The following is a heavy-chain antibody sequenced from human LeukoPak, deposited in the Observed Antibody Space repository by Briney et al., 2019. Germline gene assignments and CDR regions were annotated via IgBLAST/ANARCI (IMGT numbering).Heavy chain of an antibody. D-gene: IGHD3-3*01. J-gene: IGHJ5*02. V-gene: IGHV1-18*01. CDR1: GYTFTSYG. CDR2: ISAYNGNT. Sequence: ASVKVSCKASGYTFTSYGITWVRQAPGQGLEWMGWISAYNGNTNYAQKLQGRVTMTTDTSTSTAYMELRSLRSDDTAVYYCARDRGKLRFLEWLPRVWFDPWGQGTLVTVSS. CDR3: ARDRGKLRFLEWLPRVWFDP.